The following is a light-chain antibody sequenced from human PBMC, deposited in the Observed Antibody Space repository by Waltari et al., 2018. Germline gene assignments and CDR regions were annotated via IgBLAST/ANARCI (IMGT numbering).Light chain of an antibody. CDR3: CSYAGRSTLV. CDR1: SIDVGASPL. Sequence: QSALTQPASVSGSAGQSITIPCPGTSIDVGASPLIPWYQQYPGKAPTLMIYEVYKRPSGVSDHFSGSKSDNTASLTISGLQAEDEADYYCCSYAGRSTLVFGGGTKLTVL. V-gene: IGLV2-23*02. J-gene: IGLJ2*01. CDR2: EVY.